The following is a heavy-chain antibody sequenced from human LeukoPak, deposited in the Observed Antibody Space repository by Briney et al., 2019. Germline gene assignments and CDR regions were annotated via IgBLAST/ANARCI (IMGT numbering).Heavy chain of an antibody. J-gene: IGHJ4*02. D-gene: IGHD2-15*01. V-gene: IGHV3-23*01. CDR2: ISGSGGST. Sequence: PGGSLRLSCAASGFTFSSYAMSLVRQAPGKGLEWVSAISGSGGSTYYADSVKGRFTIYRDNSKNTLYLQMNSLRAEDTAVYYCAKKTGDIVVVVAATLDYWGQGTLVTVSS. CDR3: AKKTGDIVVVVAATLDY. CDR1: GFTFSSYA.